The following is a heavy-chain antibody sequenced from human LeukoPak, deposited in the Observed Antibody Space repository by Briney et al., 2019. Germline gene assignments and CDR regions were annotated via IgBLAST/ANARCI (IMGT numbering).Heavy chain of an antibody. J-gene: IGHJ4*02. CDR3: ARSGTRYYFDY. V-gene: IGHV1-46*01. D-gene: IGHD3-10*01. CDR2: INPSGGST. Sequence: ASVKVSCKASGYTFTSYYMYWVRQAPGQGLERMGIINPSGGSTSYAQKFQGRVTMTRDTSTSTVYMELSSLRSEDTAVYYCARSGTRYYFDYWGQGTLVTVSS. CDR1: GYTFTSYY.